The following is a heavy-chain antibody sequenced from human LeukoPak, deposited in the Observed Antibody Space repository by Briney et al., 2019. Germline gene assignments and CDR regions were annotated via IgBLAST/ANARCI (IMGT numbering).Heavy chain of an antibody. J-gene: IGHJ4*02. Sequence: GASVRVSCKASGYTFTGYYMHWVRQAPGQGLEWMGWVNPSSGDTKFAQKFQGRVTMARDTSFSTAYMELRRLRFDDTAVYYCARDMDRGQWLVRPYYWGQGTLVTVSS. CDR2: VNPSSGDT. CDR1: GYTFTGYY. CDR3: ARDMDRGQWLVRPYY. D-gene: IGHD6-19*01. V-gene: IGHV1-2*02.